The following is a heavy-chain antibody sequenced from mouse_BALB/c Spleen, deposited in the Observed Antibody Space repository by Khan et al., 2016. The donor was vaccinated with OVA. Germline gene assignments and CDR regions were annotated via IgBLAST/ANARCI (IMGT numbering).Heavy chain of an antibody. V-gene: IGHV1-5*01. CDR2: IYPGNTDT. CDR3: TRRNWVVAWFAY. J-gene: IGHJ3*01. CDR1: GYTFTSYW. D-gene: IGHD4-1*01. Sequence: VRLQQSGTVLARPGASVKMSCKASGYTFTSYWMHWVKQRPGQGLEWIGDIYPGNTDTNYNQKFKGKAKLTAVTSTSTAYMELSSLTNEDSAVXYCTRRNWVVAWFAYWGQGTLVTVSA.